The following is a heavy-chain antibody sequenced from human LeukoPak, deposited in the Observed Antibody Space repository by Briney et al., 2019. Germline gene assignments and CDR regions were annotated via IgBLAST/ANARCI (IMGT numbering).Heavy chain of an antibody. CDR2: ISGSTGST. Sequence: ASVKVSCKASGYTFSTYGITWVREAPGQGPEWLGWISGSTGSTHYTQAVQGRVTMTTDTSTATAYMELRSLRSDDAAIYYCARVGRDCSDINCYWADWFDPWGQGTLVIVSS. D-gene: IGHD2-2*01. J-gene: IGHJ5*02. CDR3: ARVGRDCSDINCYWADWFDP. CDR1: GYTFSTYG. V-gene: IGHV1-18*01.